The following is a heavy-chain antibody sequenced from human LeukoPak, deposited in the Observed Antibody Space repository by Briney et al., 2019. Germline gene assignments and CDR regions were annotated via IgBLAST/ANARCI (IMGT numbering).Heavy chain of an antibody. J-gene: IGHJ4*02. CDR2: IYTSGTT. D-gene: IGHD2-2*01. CDR1: GGSISSYY. V-gene: IGHV4-4*07. CDR3: ASCSGTICYRGIEY. Sequence: SETLSLTCTVSGGSISSYYWNWIRQPAGKGLEWIGRIYTSGTTSYNPSLKSRVTMSVDTSKNQFSLKLSSVTAADAAVYYCASCSGTICYRGIEYWGQGTLLTVSS.